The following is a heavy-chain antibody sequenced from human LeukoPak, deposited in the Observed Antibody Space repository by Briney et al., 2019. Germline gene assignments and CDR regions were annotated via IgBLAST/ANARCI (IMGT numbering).Heavy chain of an antibody. V-gene: IGHV1-69*05. CDR2: IIPIFGTA. CDR3: ARAPITMVRGASSHYFDY. CDR1: GGTFSSYA. Sequence: SVKVSCKASGGTFSSYAISWVRQAPGQGLEWMGGIIPIFGTANYAQKFQGRVTITTDESTSTAYTELSSLRSEDTAVYYCARAPITMVRGASSHYFDYWGQGTLVTVSS. D-gene: IGHD3-10*01. J-gene: IGHJ4*02.